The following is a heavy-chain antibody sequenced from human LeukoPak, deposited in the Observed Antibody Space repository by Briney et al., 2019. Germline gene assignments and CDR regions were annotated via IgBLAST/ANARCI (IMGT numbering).Heavy chain of an antibody. CDR1: GGSFSGYY. CDR3: ARGAADSSGYYHSLYYFDY. J-gene: IGHJ4*02. V-gene: IGHV4-34*01. CDR2: INHSGST. D-gene: IGHD3-22*01. Sequence: SETLSLTCAVYGGSFSGYYWSWIRQPPGKGLEWIGEINHSGSTNYNPSLKSRVTISVDTSKNQFSLKLSSVTAADTAVYYCARGAADSSGYYHSLYYFDYWGQGTLVTVFS.